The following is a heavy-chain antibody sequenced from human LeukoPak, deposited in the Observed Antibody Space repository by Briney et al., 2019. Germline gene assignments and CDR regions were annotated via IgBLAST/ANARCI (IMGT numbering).Heavy chain of an antibody. D-gene: IGHD4-11*01. V-gene: IGHV4-59*08. J-gene: IGHJ4*02. CDR1: GGSISSYY. CDR3: ARALWGHAPDDYSSFDY. CDR2: IYYSGST. Sequence: SETLSLTCTVSGGSISSYYWSWIRQPPGKGLEWIGYIYYSGSTNYNPSLKSRVTISVDTSKNQFSLKLSSVTAADTAVYYCARALWGHAPDDYSSFDYWGQGTLVTVSS.